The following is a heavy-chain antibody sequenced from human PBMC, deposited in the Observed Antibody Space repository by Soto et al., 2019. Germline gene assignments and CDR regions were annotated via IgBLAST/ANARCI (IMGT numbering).Heavy chain of an antibody. J-gene: IGHJ3*02. CDR3: ASDSHCDGGNCPMGGFDM. CDR1: GYXFSIHW. V-gene: IGHV5-51*01. D-gene: IGHD2-15*01. CDR2: IYPGNSNT. Sequence: EXLKISCKCSGYXFSIHWFAWLRHMPGKALEWVGIIYPGNSNTIYSPSFQVQVTISADTALSTTYLQWDTLKPSDTAIYFCASDSHCDGGNCPMGGFDMWGQGTMVTVSS.